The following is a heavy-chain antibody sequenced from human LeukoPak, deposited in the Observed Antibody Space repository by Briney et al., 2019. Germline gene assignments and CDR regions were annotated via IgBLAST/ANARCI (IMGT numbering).Heavy chain of an antibody. CDR3: ASSLGATDAFDI. V-gene: IGHV4-59*01. CDR1: GGSISSYY. J-gene: IGHJ3*02. Sequence: WETLSLTCTVSGGSISSYYWSWIRQPPGKGLEWIGYIYYSGSTNYNPSLKSRVTISVDTSKNQFSLKPSSVTAADTAVYYCASSLGATDAFDIWGQGTMVTVSS. D-gene: IGHD1-26*01. CDR2: IYYSGST.